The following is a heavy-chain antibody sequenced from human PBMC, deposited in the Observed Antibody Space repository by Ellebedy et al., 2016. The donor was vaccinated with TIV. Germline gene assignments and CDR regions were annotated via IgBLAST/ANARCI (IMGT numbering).Heavy chain of an antibody. D-gene: IGHD4-17*01. CDR2: ISSSKHYI. J-gene: IGHJ4*02. Sequence: PGGSLRLSCAASGFTFSTYNMNWVRQAPGKGLEWVSSISSSKHYIYYADSVKGRFTISRDNAKNSLYLQMNSLRAEDTAVYHGARATSVGDYIYYWGQGTLVTVSS. CDR1: GFTFSTYN. CDR3: ARATSVGDYIYY. V-gene: IGHV3-21*01.